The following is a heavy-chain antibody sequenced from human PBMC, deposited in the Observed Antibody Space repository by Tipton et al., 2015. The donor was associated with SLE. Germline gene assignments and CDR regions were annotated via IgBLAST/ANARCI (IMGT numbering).Heavy chain of an antibody. D-gene: IGHD3-16*01. CDR3: ARDHYGSLDY. CDR2: IHTSGQIYPTGST. V-gene: IGHV4-61*09. J-gene: IGHJ4*02. Sequence: TLSLTCTVSGASIASGSYYWSWTRQPAGKGLEWVGHIHTSGQIYPTGSTNYNPSLKSRVTISLDTSKNQFSLKMTSVTAADTAVYYCARDHYGSLDYWGQGMLVTVSS. CDR1: GASIASGSYY.